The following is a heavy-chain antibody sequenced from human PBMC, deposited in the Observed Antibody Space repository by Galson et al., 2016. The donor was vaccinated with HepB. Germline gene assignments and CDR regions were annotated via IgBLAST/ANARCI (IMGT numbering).Heavy chain of an antibody. J-gene: IGHJ2*01. CDR3: ARQCDGDCFSQGSYWYLDL. Sequence: QSGAEVKKPGESLRISCKGSGYNFNDYWIGWVRQMPGKGLEWMGIIYPGDSDTTYSPSFQGQVTISVDKSISTAFLQWSSLQASDTAIYYCARQCDGDCFSQGSYWYLDLWGRGTLVTVSS. V-gene: IGHV5-51*01. CDR1: GYNFNDYW. D-gene: IGHD2-21*02. CDR2: IYPGDSDT.